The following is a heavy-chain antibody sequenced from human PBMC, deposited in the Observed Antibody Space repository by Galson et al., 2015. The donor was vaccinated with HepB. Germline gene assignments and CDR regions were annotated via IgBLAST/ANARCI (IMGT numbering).Heavy chain of an antibody. V-gene: IGHV3-30*04. J-gene: IGHJ4*02. CDR1: GFTFSSYA. CDR2: ISYDGSNK. Sequence: SLRLSCAASGFTFSSYAMHWVRQAPGKGLEWVAVISYDGSNKYYADSVKGRFTISRNNSKNTLYLQMNSLRAEDTAVYYCARGGLWWLRSLFDYWGQGTLVTVSS. D-gene: IGHD5-12*01. CDR3: ARGGLWWLRSLFDY.